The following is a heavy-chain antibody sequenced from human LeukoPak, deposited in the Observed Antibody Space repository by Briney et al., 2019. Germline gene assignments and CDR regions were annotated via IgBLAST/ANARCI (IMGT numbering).Heavy chain of an antibody. CDR2: ISSSSSTV. Sequence: GGSLRLSCAASGFTFSDYSMNWVRQAPGKGLEWVSYISSSSSTVYYADSVKGRFTISRDNAKNSLYLQMNSLRDEDTAVYYCARDSDPRGGCSGGSCYPDAFDIWGQGTMVTVFS. D-gene: IGHD2-15*01. CDR1: GFTFSDYS. V-gene: IGHV3-48*02. J-gene: IGHJ3*02. CDR3: ARDSDPRGGCSGGSCYPDAFDI.